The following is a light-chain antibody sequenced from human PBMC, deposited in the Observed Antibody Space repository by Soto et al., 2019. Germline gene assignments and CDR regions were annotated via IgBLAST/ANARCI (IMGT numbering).Light chain of an antibody. CDR1: GRHVGAYNL. J-gene: IGLJ1*01. CDR2: EVN. Sequence: NPRSSVPGSPGQSIHIPFVGNGRHVGAYNLVSRYQQHPGKAPKLIICEVNTRPSGISNRFSGSKSGDTASPTISGLQAEDEADYFCCSYAGTGVYVFGSGTKVTV. CDR3: CSYAGTGVYV. V-gene: IGLV2-23*02.